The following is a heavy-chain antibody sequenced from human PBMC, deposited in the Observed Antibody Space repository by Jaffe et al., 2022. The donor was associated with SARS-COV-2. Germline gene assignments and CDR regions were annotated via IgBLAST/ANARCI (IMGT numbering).Heavy chain of an antibody. CDR3: AKGLGRIAVAGPFDY. CDR1: GFTFSSYG. J-gene: IGHJ4*02. Sequence: QVQLVESGGGVVQPGRSLRLSCAASGFTFSSYGMHWVRQAPGKGLEWVAVISYDGSNKYYADSVKGRFTISRDNSKNTLYLQMNSLRAEDTAVYYCAKGLGRIAVAGPFDYWGQGTLVTVSS. D-gene: IGHD6-19*01. V-gene: IGHV3-30*18. CDR2: ISYDGSNK.